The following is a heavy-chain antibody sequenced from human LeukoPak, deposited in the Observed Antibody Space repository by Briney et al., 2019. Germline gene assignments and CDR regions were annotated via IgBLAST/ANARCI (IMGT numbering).Heavy chain of an antibody. CDR1: GFTFSDYW. D-gene: IGHD2-21*02. V-gene: IGHV3-NL1*01. Sequence: GGSLRLSCAVSGFTFSDYWMTWVRQAPGKGLEWVSLISWDGGSTYYADSVKGRFTISRDNSKNTLYLQMNSLRAEDTAVYYCARDNANIVVVTRGYYGMDVWGQGTTVTVSS. CDR3: ARDNANIVVVTRGYYGMDV. J-gene: IGHJ6*02. CDR2: ISWDGGST.